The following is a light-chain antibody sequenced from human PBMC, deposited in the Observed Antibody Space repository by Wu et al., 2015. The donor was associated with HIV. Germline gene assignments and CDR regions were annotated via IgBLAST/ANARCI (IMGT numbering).Light chain of an antibody. J-gene: IGKJ4*01. CDR3: QQYGSSPPLT. V-gene: IGKV3-20*01. Sequence: EIVLTQSPGTLSLSPGERATLSCRASQSVNSNYLAWYQQKPGQAPRLLIYAASSRATGIPDRFTGSGSGTDFTLTISRLDPDDFALYYCQQYGSSPPLTFGGGTKVEIK. CDR1: QSVNSNY. CDR2: AAS.